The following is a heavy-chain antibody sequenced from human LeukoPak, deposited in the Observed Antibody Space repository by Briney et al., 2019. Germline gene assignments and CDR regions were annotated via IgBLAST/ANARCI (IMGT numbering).Heavy chain of an antibody. J-gene: IGHJ4*02. CDR3: ASGYRSGPICA. CDR1: GFTFSIYG. Sequence: GGSLRLSCAASGFTFSIYGISWVRQAPGKGLEWVSYISSSGSNSYHADSVKGRFSIPRDNSKNSLYLQMYSLRAEDTAMYFCASGYRSGPICAWGQGTLVTVSS. D-gene: IGHD3-16*02. V-gene: IGHV3-48*01. CDR2: ISSSGSNS.